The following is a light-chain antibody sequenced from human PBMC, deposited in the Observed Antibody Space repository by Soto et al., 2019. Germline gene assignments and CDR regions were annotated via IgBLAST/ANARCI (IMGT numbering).Light chain of an antibody. CDR1: QGISSY. CDR3: QRFNTYPFT. V-gene: IGKV1-9*01. J-gene: IGKJ3*01. Sequence: DIQLTQSPSFLFASVGDRVTITCRASQGISSYLAWYQQKPGKAPKLLIYAASTLQSGVPSRFSGSRSGTEFTLTISSLQPEDFAIYYCQRFNTYPFTFGPGTKVDIK. CDR2: AAS.